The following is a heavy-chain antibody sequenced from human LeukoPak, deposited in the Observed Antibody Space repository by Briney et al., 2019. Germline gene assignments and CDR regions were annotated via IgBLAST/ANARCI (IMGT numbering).Heavy chain of an antibody. CDR3: ARDDILTGYNWFDP. D-gene: IGHD3-9*01. Sequence: GASVTVSCKASGYTFTSYGISWVRQAPGQGLEWMGWISAYNGNTNYAQKLQGRVTMTTDTSTSTAYMELRSLRSDDTAVYYCARDDILTGYNWFDPWGQGTLVTVSS. V-gene: IGHV1-18*01. CDR2: ISAYNGNT. CDR1: GYTFTSYG. J-gene: IGHJ5*02.